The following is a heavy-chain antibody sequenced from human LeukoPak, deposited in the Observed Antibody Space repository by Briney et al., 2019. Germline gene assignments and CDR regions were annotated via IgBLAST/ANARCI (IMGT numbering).Heavy chain of an antibody. CDR1: GGTFSSYA. V-gene: IGHV1-18*01. J-gene: IGHJ6*03. D-gene: IGHD1-26*01. Sequence: ASVKVSCKASGGTFSSYAISWVRQAPGQGLEWMGWISAYNGNTNYAQKLQGRVTMTTDTSTSTAYMELRSLRSDDTAVYYCARDQRELHYMDVWGKGTTVTISS. CDR2: ISAYNGNT. CDR3: ARDQRELHYMDV.